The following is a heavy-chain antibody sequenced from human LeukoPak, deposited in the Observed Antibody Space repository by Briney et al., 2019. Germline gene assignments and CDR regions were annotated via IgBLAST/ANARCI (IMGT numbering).Heavy chain of an antibody. V-gene: IGHV4-31*02. J-gene: IGHJ4*02. CDR2: IYHSGNT. CDR1: GHSISTGGHY. CDR3: ARDTRIEWLRFLDY. D-gene: IGHD5-12*01. Sequence: GHSISTGGHYSTWIRHFPEMGLEWIGYIYHSGNTYYNPSLESRVTISVDTFENRFSLRLNSVTAADTAIYYCARDTRIEWLRFLDYWGQGILVTVSS.